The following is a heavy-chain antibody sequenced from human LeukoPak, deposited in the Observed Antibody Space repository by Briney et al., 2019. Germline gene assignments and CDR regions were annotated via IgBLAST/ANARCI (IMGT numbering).Heavy chain of an antibody. V-gene: IGHV4-59*12. Sequence: SETLSLTCTVSGDSISNYFWSWIRQPPRKGLEWMAYVHYSGSTYYNPSLKSRVTISVDTSKNQFSLKLSSVTAADTAVYYCARDQKAYYDFWSGYPPPTGWFDPWGQGTLVTVSS. CDR1: GDSISNYF. J-gene: IGHJ5*02. D-gene: IGHD3-3*01. CDR2: VHYSGST. CDR3: ARDQKAYYDFWSGYPPPTGWFDP.